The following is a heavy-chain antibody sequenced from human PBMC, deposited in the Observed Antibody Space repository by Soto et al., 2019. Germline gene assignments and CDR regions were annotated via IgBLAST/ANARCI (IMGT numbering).Heavy chain of an antibody. J-gene: IGHJ4*02. CDR3: ARDKITGLFDY. V-gene: IGHV4-59*12. D-gene: IGHD2-8*02. Sequence: SSETLSLTCRLSGGSFSPNYWGWFRQSPGKGLEWVGYIYYGGTTSYNPSLKSRVTISLDTSKNQFSLRLTSVTAADTAVYYCARDKITGLFDYRGQRTLVTVSS. CDR1: GGSFSPNY. CDR2: IYYGGTT.